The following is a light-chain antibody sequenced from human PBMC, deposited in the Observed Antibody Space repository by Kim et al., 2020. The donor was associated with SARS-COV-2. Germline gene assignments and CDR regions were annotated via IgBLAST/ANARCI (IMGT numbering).Light chain of an antibody. Sequence: DIVMTQSPDSLAVSLGERATLNCKSSQTVLYNSNNKNYLAWYQQKPGQAPKLLIYWASIRVSGVSDRFSGSGSETDFTLTISSLQAEDVAVYYCQQYYSTPPSFGQGTKLEI. V-gene: IGKV4-1*01. CDR2: WAS. CDR3: QQYYSTPPS. CDR1: QTVLYNSNNKNY. J-gene: IGKJ2*03.